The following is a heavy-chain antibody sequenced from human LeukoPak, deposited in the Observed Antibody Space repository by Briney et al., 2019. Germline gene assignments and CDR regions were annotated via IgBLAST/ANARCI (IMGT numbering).Heavy chain of an antibody. J-gene: IGHJ4*02. V-gene: IGHV3-30*18. CDR3: AKDGFIAAAKYYFDY. Sequence: PGGSLRLSCAASGFTFSSYGMHWVRQAPGEGLEWVAVISYDGSNKYYADSVKGRFTISRDNSKNTLYLQMNSLRAEDTAVYYCAKDGFIAAAKYYFDYWGQGTLVTVSS. D-gene: IGHD6-25*01. CDR2: ISYDGSNK. CDR1: GFTFSSYG.